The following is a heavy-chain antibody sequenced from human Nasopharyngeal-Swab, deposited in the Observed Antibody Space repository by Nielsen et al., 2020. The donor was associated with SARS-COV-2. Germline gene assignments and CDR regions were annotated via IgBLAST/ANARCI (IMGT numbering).Heavy chain of an antibody. J-gene: IGHJ4*02. CDR1: GVTFIDYW. CDR2: IKQDGSEK. D-gene: IGHD3-10*01. CDR3: ARVGVRTSPMGS. V-gene: IGHV3-7*01. Sequence: WGSLRLSCVASGVTFIDYWMSWVRQAPAKGLEWVASIKQDGSEKNYVDSVKGRFTISRYNAKNSLFLQMDSLRTEDTAFYYCARVGVRTSPMGSWGQGTLVTVSS.